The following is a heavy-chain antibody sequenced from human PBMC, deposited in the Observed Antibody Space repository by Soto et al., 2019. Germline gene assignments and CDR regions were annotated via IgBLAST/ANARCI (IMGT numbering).Heavy chain of an antibody. J-gene: IGHJ4*02. CDR1: GFTFSSYA. CDR3: ARDFVLRYFDWLFLDY. V-gene: IGHV3-30-3*01. CDR2: ISYDGSNK. Sequence: QVQLVESGGGVVQPGRSLRLSCAASGFTFSSYAMHWVRQAPGKGLEWVAVISYDGSNKYYADSVKGRFTNSRDNSKNTLYLQMNSLRAEDTAVYYCARDFVLRYFDWLFLDYWGQGTLVTVSS. D-gene: IGHD3-9*01.